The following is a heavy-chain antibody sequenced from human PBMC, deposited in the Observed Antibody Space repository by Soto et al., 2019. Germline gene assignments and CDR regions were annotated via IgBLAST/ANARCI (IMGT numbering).Heavy chain of an antibody. J-gene: IGHJ6*02. CDR1: GGTFSSYA. CDR3: ARSHGSSTSLEIYYYYYYGMDV. Sequence: QVQLVQSGAEVKKPESSVKVSCKASGGTFSSYAIIWVRQAPGQGLEWMGGIIPISDTTNYAQKFQGRVTITADESTSTAYMELSSLRSEDTAVYYCARSHGSSTSLEIYYYYYYGMDVWGQGTTVTVSS. V-gene: IGHV1-69*01. D-gene: IGHD2-2*01. CDR2: IIPISDTT.